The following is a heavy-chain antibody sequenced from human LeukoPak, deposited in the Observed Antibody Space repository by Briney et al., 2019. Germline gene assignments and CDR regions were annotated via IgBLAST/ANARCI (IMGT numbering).Heavy chain of an antibody. CDR2: IRSDGSNK. D-gene: IGHD6-19*01. CDR3: ARILDSAWGELGY. Sequence: GGSLRLSCTGSGFTFSDSAMSWVRQAPGKGLEWMAFIRSDGSNKYYADSVKGRFTISRDNSKNTLYLQMNSLRAEDTAVYYCARILDSAWGELGYWGQGTLVTVSS. V-gene: IGHV3-30*02. J-gene: IGHJ4*02. CDR1: GFTFSDSA.